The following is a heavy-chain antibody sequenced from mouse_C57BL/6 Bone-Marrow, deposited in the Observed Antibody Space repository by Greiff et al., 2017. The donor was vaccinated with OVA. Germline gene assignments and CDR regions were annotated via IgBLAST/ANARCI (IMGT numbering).Heavy chain of an antibody. V-gene: IGHV5-6*01. CDR1: GFTFSSYG. CDR3: ARQDDYDGY. J-gene: IGHJ2*01. Sequence: EVQGVESGGDLVKPGGSLKLSCAASGFTFSSYGMSWVRQTPDKRLEWVATISSGGSYTYYPDSVKGRFTISRDNAKNTLYLQMSSLKSEDTAMYYCARQDDYDGYWGQGTTLTVSS. D-gene: IGHD2-4*01. CDR2: ISSGGSYT.